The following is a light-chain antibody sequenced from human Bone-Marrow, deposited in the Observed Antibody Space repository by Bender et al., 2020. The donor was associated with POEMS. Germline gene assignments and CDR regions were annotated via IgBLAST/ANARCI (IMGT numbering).Light chain of an antibody. Sequence: QSALTQPASVSGSPGQSVTISCTGTNSDVGGSNYVSWYQHHPGKAPRVLFFEVFKRPSGVPHRFSASRSGNTASLTVSGLQPEDEATYFCSAYTVTNTYVFGTGTEVIVL. V-gene: IGLV2-8*01. CDR1: NSDVGGSNY. J-gene: IGLJ1*01. CDR3: SAYTVTNTYV. CDR2: EVF.